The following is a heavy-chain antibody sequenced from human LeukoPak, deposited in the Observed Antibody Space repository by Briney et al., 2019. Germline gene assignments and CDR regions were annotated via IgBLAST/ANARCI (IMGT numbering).Heavy chain of an antibody. J-gene: IGHJ3*02. CDR2: ISGDGGST. D-gene: IGHD2-2*01. V-gene: IGHV3-43*02. Sequence: PGGSLRLSCAASGFTFDDYAMHWVRQAPGKGLEWVSLISGDGGSTYYADSVKGRFTISRDNSKNSLYLQMNSLRTEDTALYYCAKDWREGAFFIRSTKDAFDIWGQGTMVTVSS. CDR3: AKDWREGAFFIRSTKDAFDI. CDR1: GFTFDDYA.